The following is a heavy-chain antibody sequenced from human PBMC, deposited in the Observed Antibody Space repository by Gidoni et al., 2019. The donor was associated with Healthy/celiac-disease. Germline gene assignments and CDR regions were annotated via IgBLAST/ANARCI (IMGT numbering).Heavy chain of an antibody. D-gene: IGHD6-19*01. Sequence: QVQLVESGVGVVQPGRSLRLSCAASGFTFSSYGMHWVRQAPGKGLEWGAVISYDGSNKYYADSVKGRFTISRDNSKNTLYLQMNSLRAEDTAVYYCAKGGGWYEGNNWFDPWGQGTLGHRLL. CDR3: AKGGGWYEGNNWFDP. V-gene: IGHV3-30*18. CDR2: ISYDGSNK. J-gene: IGHJ5*02. CDR1: GFTFSSYG.